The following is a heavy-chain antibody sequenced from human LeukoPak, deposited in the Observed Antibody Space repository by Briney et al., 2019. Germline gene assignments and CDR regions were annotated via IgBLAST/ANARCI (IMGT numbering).Heavy chain of an antibody. D-gene: IGHD3/OR15-3a*01. Sequence: PSETLSLTCTVSGGSISSYYWGWIRQPPGKGLEWIGSIYYSGSIYYNPSLKSRVTISVDTSKNQFSLKLSSVTAADTAVYYCTRLRTGAHFDYWGQGTLVTVSS. CDR3: TRLRTGAHFDY. CDR2: IYYSGSI. V-gene: IGHV4-39*01. J-gene: IGHJ4*02. CDR1: GGSISSYY.